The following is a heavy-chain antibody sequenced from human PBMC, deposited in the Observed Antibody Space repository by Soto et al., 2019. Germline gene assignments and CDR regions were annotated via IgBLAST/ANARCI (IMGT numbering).Heavy chain of an antibody. CDR2: ISHSGTT. CDR1: GESLSGYY. V-gene: IGHV4-34*01. D-gene: IGHD1-7*01. J-gene: IGHJ6*02. Sequence: QVQLQQWGAGLLKPSETLSLSCAVNGESLSGYYWSWIRKSPYKGLEWIGKISHSGTTDYNPSPERRATMWIDTFMNQLSLKLTSAAAAHPAIYYSARFKRGTYSWKYRQHSYYGVDVWGQGTTVTVTS. CDR3: ARFKRGTYSWKYRQHSYYGVDV.